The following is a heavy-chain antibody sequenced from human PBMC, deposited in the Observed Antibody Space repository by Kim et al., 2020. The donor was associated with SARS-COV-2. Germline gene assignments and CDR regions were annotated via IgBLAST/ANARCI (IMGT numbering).Heavy chain of an antibody. CDR2: SGGSTI. Sequence: SGGSTIYYTDSMKGRFTISRDNAKNSLYLQMNSLRAEDTAVYYCARDKDYWGQGTLVTVSS. CDR3: ARDKDY. J-gene: IGHJ4*02. V-gene: IGHV3-11*01.